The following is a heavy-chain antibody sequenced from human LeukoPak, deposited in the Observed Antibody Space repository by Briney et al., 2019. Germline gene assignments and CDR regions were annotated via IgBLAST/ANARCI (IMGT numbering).Heavy chain of an antibody. J-gene: IGHJ4*02. Sequence: GESLKISCKGSGYSFTSYWIGWVRQMPGKGLEWMGIIYPGDSDTRYSPSFQGQVTISADKSISTACLQWSSLKASDTAMYYCAGLLYYDILTGYHGYFDYWGQGTLVTVSS. CDR3: AGLLYYDILTGYHGYFDY. V-gene: IGHV5-51*01. D-gene: IGHD3-9*01. CDR1: GYSFTSYW. CDR2: IYPGDSDT.